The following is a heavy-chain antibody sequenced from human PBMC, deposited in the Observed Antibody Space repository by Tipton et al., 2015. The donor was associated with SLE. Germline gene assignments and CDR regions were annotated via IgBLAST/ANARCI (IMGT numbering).Heavy chain of an antibody. CDR3: ARRWDTSTWDY. D-gene: IGHD6-13*01. CDR2: PHHSGRS. Sequence: TLSLTCTVSRYSISGGYYWGWIRQPPGKGLEWIGCPHHSGRSYYSPSLKSRVSISLDTSKNQFSLRLSSVTASDTAVYFCARRWDTSTWDYWGQGALVTVAS. CDR1: RYSISGGYY. J-gene: IGHJ4*02. V-gene: IGHV4-38-2*02.